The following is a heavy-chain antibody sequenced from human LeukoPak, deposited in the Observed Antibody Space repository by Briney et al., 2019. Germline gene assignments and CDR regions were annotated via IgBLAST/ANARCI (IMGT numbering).Heavy chain of an antibody. V-gene: IGHV3-23*01. Sequence: PGGSLRLSCAVSGFTFSSYAMSWVRQAPGKGLEWVSAISGSGGSTYYADSVKGRFTISRDNSKNTLYLQMNSLRAEDTAVYYCAKDLTLYSSSSPNDYWGQGTLVTVSS. D-gene: IGHD6-13*01. CDR2: ISGSGGST. CDR3: AKDLTLYSSSSPNDY. CDR1: GFTFSSYA. J-gene: IGHJ4*02.